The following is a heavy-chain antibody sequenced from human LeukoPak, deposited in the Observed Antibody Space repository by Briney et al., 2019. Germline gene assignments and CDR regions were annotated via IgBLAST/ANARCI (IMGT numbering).Heavy chain of an antibody. CDR2: MSYDGSNK. D-gene: IGHD6-19*01. Sequence: GRSLRLSCAASGFTFSSYGMHWVRQAPGKGLEWVAVMSYDGSNKYYADSVKGRFTISRDNSKNTLYLQMNSLRAEDTAVYYCAKDGEWLAFDYWGQGTLVTVSS. CDR1: GFTFSSYG. V-gene: IGHV3-30*18. J-gene: IGHJ4*02. CDR3: AKDGEWLAFDY.